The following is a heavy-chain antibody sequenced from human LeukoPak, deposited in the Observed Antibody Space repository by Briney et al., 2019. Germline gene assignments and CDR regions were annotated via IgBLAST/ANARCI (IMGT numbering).Heavy chain of an antibody. CDR1: GYTFTGYY. V-gene: IGHV1-2*02. J-gene: IGHJ4*02. Sequence: EASVKVSCKAFGYTFTGYYMHWVRQAPAPGLEWMGWINPNSGGTNYAQKFQGRVTMTRDTSIRTAYMKLSRLRSDDTAVYYCARAHRTTVTSRVCYWGQGTLVTVSS. D-gene: IGHD4-17*01. CDR2: INPNSGGT. CDR3: ARAHRTTVTSRVCY.